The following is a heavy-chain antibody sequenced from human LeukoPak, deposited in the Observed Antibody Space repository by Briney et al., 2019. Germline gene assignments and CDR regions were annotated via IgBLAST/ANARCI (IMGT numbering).Heavy chain of an antibody. CDR3: ARGSRIMYYFDY. CDR1: GGSISTYY. D-gene: IGHD2-15*01. J-gene: IGHJ4*02. CDR2: VYHTGST. V-gene: IGHV4-59*12. Sequence: PSETLSLTCAVSGGSISTYYWSWIRQSPGKELEWIGTVYHTGSTYYNPSLKSRVTISVDTSKNQFSLKLSSVTAADTAVYYCARGSRIMYYFDYWGQGTLVTVSS.